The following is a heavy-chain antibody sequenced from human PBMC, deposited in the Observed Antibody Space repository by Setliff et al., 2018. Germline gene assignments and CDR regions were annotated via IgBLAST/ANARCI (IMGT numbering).Heavy chain of an antibody. CDR2: IYTSGTT. V-gene: IGHV4-4*08. CDR3: ARIAYGSGSYYFDY. J-gene: IGHJ4*02. Sequence: SETLSLTCTVSGGGSINNYYWSWIRQPPGKGLEWIGYIYTSGTTKYNPSLKSRVTISIDTSKSQFSLNLSSVTAADTAVYYCARIAYGSGSYYFDYWGQGTLVTVSS. CDR1: GGGSINNYY. D-gene: IGHD3-10*01.